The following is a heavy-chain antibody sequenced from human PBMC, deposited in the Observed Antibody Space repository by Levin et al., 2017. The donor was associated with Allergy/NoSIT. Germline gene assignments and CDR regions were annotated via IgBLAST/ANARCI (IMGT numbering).Heavy chain of an antibody. CDR2: IYSSGSA. Sequence: MASETLSLTCTVSGGSIISTTYCWAWIRQPPGKGLEWIGSIYSSGSASYNPSLKSRVTISIDTSTNQFSLKLSSVTAADTAVYYCAREVPGTSQIDYWGQGTLVAVSS. D-gene: IGHD6-19*01. CDR1: GGSIISTTYC. J-gene: IGHJ4*02. V-gene: IGHV4-39*07. CDR3: AREVPGTSQIDY.